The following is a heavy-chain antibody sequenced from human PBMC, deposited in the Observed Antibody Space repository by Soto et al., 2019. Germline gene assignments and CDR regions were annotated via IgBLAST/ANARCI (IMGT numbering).Heavy chain of an antibody. D-gene: IGHD3-3*01. J-gene: IGHJ6*02. Sequence: ASVKVSCNASGYTFTSYAMNWVRQAPGQRLEWLGWINAGNGNTKYSQKFQGRVTITRDTSASTAYMELSSLRSEDTAVYYCAAGWLRWLEWFPKPYYGVDVWGQGTTVTVAS. CDR3: AAGWLRWLEWFPKPYYGVDV. CDR2: INAGNGNT. V-gene: IGHV1-3*01. CDR1: GYTFTSYA.